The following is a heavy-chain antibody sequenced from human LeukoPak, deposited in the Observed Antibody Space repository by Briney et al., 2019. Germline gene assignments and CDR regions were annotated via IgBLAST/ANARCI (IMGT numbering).Heavy chain of an antibody. J-gene: IGHJ5*02. D-gene: IGHD2-15*01. CDR2: MHASGST. V-gene: IGHV4-31*03. Sequence: SETLSLTCTVSGGSINSGDYSWSWIRQHPGQGLEWIGYMHASGSTFCNPSLKSRVTISIDTSKNQFSLKLTSVTAADTAVYYCARELVPDCTGGNCYSGWFDPWGQGTLVTVSS. CDR3: ARELVPDCTGGNCYSGWFDP. CDR1: GGSINSGDYS.